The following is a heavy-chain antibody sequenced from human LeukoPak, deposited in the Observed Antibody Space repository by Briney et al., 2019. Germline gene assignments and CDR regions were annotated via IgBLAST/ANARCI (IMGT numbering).Heavy chain of an antibody. V-gene: IGHV3-7*01. CDR1: GFTFSSYW. CDR3: ARDSSYGDYPTFDY. J-gene: IGHJ4*02. D-gene: IGHD4-17*01. Sequence: GGSLRLSCAASGFTFSSYWMSWVRQAPGKGLEWVANIKQDGSEKYYVDSVKGRFTISRDNAKNSLYLQMNSLRAEDTAVYYCARDSSYGDYPTFDYWGQGTLVTVSS. CDR2: IKQDGSEK.